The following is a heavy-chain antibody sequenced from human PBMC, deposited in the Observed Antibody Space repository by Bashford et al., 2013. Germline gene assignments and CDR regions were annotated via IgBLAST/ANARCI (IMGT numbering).Heavy chain of an antibody. J-gene: IGHJ6*02. V-gene: IGHV1-2*02. D-gene: IGHD6-6*01. Sequence: WVRQAPGQGLEWMGWINPNSGGANYAQKFQGRVTMTEDTSTDTAYMELSSLRSEDTAVYYCATSSSSSEGYYYYGMDVWGQGTTVTVSS. CDR3: ATSSSSSEGYYYYGMDV. CDR2: INPNSGGA.